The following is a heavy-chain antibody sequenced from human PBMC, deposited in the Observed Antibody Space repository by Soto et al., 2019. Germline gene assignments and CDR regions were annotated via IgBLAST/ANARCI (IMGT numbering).Heavy chain of an antibody. CDR1: GFTFSSYA. CDR3: ARDGAMGATAY. CDR2: ISYDGSNK. Sequence: QVQLVESGGGVVQPGRSLRLSCAASGFTFSSYAMHWVRQAPGKGLEWVAVISYDGSNKYYADSVKGRFTISRDNSKNTLYLQMNSLRAEDTAVYYCARDGAMGATAYWGQGTLVTVSS. J-gene: IGHJ4*02. V-gene: IGHV3-30-3*01. D-gene: IGHD1-26*01.